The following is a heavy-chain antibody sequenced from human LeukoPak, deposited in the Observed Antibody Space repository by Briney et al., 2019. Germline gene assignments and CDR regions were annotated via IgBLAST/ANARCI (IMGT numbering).Heavy chain of an antibody. D-gene: IGHD6-19*01. Sequence: GGSLRLSCAASGFTFSTYAMHWVRQAPGKGLEWVAVISYDGSSKYYADSVKGRFTISRDNSKNTLYLHMNNLRAEDTAVYYCAKNRRPVAGPEHLDYWGQGTLVTVSS. CDR2: ISYDGSSK. V-gene: IGHV3-30*18. J-gene: IGHJ4*02. CDR3: AKNRRPVAGPEHLDY. CDR1: GFTFSTYA.